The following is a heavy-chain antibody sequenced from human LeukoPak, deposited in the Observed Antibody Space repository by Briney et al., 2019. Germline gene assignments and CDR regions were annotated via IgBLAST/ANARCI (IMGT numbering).Heavy chain of an antibody. CDR3: ARGREWEPKVFDY. CDR2: IYYSGST. J-gene: IGHJ4*02. V-gene: IGHV4-59*01. CDR1: GGSISGYY. Sequence: PSETLSLTCTVSGGSISGYYWSWIRQPPGKGLEWIGYIYYSGSTNYNPSLKSRVTISVDTSKNQFSLKLSSVTAEDTAVYYCARGREWEPKVFDYWGQGTLVTVSS. D-gene: IGHD1-26*01.